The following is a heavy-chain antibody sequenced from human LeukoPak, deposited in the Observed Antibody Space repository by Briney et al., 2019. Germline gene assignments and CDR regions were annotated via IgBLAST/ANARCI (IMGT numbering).Heavy chain of an antibody. J-gene: IGHJ4*02. CDR2: IYYSGST. D-gene: IGHD2-2*01. CDR3: ARDRSDSIVVVPAAMSWGFDY. V-gene: IGHV4-59*01. CDR1: GGSISSYY. Sequence: PSETLSLTCTVSGGSISSYYWSWIRQPPGKGLEWIGYIYYSGSTNYNPSLKSRVTISVDTSKNQFSLKLSPVTAADTAVYYCARDRSDSIVVVPAAMSWGFDYWGQGTLVTVSS.